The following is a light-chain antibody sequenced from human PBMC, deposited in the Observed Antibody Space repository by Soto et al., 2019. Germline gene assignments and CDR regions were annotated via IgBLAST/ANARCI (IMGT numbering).Light chain of an antibody. J-gene: IGKJ1*01. V-gene: IGKV4-1*01. CDR3: QQYYSSPPT. CDR1: QSVLFSSNNKNY. Sequence: DIVMTQSPDSLAVSLGERVTINCKSSQSVLFSSNNKNYLAWYQQKPGQPPNLLISWASTRDSGVPDRFSGSGSGTEFTLTISSLQAEDVAVYYCQQYYSSPPTFGQGTKVDIK. CDR2: WAS.